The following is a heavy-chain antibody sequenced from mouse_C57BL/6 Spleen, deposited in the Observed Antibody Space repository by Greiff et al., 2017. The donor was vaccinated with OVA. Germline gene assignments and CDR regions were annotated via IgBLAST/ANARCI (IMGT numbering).Heavy chain of an antibody. CDR3: ARNYEAWFAY. CDR1: GYTFTSYW. CDR2: IDPSDSYT. D-gene: IGHD1-1*01. Sequence: QVQLQQPGAELVMPGASVKLSCKASGYTFTSYWMHWVKQRPGQGLEWIGEIDPSDSYTNYNQKFKGKSTLTVDKSSSTAYMQLSSLTSEGSWVYYCARNYEAWFAYWGQGTLVTVSA. V-gene: IGHV1-69*01. J-gene: IGHJ3*01.